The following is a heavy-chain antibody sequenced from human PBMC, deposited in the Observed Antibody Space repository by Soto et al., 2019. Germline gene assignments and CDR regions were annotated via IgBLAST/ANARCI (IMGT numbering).Heavy chain of an antibody. CDR2: IYSDGST. J-gene: IGHJ4*02. Sequence: EVQLEVFGGGLVQPGGSLRLSCAASGFTVSSNFMSWVRQAPGKGLGWVSIIYSDGSTYYADSVKGRFTISRDNSKNTLYLQMNSLRADDTAVYYCASRRNPYGAYDYWGQGTLVTVSS. D-gene: IGHD4-17*01. CDR3: ASRRNPYGAYDY. V-gene: IGHV3-66*01. CDR1: GFTVSSNF.